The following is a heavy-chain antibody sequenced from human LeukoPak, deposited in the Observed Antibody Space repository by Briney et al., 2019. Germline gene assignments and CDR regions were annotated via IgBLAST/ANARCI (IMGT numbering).Heavy chain of an antibody. CDR2: IYSGGST. CDR1: GFTVSSNY. J-gene: IGHJ4*02. D-gene: IGHD5-18*01. Sequence: GGSLRLSCAASGFTVSSNYMSWVRQAPGKGLEWVSVIYSGGSTYYADSVKGRFTISRDNSKNTPYLQMNSLRAEDTAVYYCAREGSYGHLDYWGQGTLVTVSS. CDR3: AREGSYGHLDY. V-gene: IGHV3-53*01.